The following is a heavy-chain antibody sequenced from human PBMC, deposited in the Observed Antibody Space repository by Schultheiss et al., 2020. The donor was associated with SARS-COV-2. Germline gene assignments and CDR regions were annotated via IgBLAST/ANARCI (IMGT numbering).Heavy chain of an antibody. J-gene: IGHJ5*02. CDR2: IYYSGST. CDR1: GGSINSGGYY. V-gene: IGHV4-31*03. CDR3: ARDQIHWFDP. Sequence: SETLSLTCTVSGGSINSGGYYWSWIRQHPGKGLEWIGYIYYSGSTYYNPSLKSRVTISVDTSKNQFSLKLSSVTAADTAVYYCARDQIHWFDPWGQGTLVTVSS.